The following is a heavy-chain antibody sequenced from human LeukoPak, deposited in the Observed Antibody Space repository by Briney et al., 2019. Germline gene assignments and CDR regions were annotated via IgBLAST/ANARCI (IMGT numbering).Heavy chain of an antibody. CDR1: GYTCTSYG. D-gene: IGHD3-22*01. Sequence: ASVKVSCKASGYTCTSYGISWVRQAPGQGLEWMGWISAYNGNTNYAQKLQGRVTMTTDTSTSTAYMELRSLRSDDTAVYYCARGPPYYYDSSGYYHSRSWDYWGQGTLVTVSS. J-gene: IGHJ4*02. CDR2: ISAYNGNT. V-gene: IGHV1-18*01. CDR3: ARGPPYYYDSSGYYHSRSWDY.